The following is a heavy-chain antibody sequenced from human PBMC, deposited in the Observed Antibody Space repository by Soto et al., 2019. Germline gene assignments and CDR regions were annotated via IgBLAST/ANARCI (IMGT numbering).Heavy chain of an antibody. Sequence: ASVKVSCKASGYTFTGYYMHWVRQAPGQGLEWMGWINPNSGGTNYAQKFQGWVTMTRDTSMSTAYMELSRLRSDDTAVYYCAREKYCGGDCYPGDYYYYGMDVWGQGTTVTVSS. CDR2: INPNSGGT. J-gene: IGHJ6*02. V-gene: IGHV1-2*04. CDR3: AREKYCGGDCYPGDYYYYGMDV. CDR1: GYTFTGYY. D-gene: IGHD2-21*02.